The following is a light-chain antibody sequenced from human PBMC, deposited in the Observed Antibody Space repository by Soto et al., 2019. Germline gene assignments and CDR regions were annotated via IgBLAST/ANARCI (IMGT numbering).Light chain of an antibody. V-gene: IGKV1-5*03. CDR2: EAS. CDR3: HQSDSMPWT. CDR1: QTISSS. Sequence: DIQMTQSPSTLSGSVGDRVTITCRASQTISSSLAWYQQKPGKAPKLLIYEASTLKSGVPSRFRGSGSGTDFTLTISSLQPDDFATYYCHQSDSMPWTFGQGTKVDIK. J-gene: IGKJ1*01.